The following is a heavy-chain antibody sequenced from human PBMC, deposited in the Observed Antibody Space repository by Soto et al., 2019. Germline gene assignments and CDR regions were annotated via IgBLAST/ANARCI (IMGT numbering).Heavy chain of an antibody. CDR2: AYYTGST. D-gene: IGHD3-3*01. V-gene: IGHV4-39*01. J-gene: IGHJ5*02. CDR1: GGSIISNDHY. CDR3: ARWWSGSRQGFDP. Sequence: SETLSLTCTVSGGSIISNDHYWGWIRQPPGKGLEWIGSAYYTGSTYNNPPLKSRVTISVDTSKIQFSLKLSSVTAADTAVYYCARWWSGSRQGFDPWGQGTLVTVSS.